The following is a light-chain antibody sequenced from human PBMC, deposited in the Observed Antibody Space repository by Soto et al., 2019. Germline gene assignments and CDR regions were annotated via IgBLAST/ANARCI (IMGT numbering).Light chain of an antibody. CDR1: QSVSSSY. Sequence: EIVLTQSPGTLSLSPGERATLSCRASQSVSSSYLAWYQQKPGQAPRLLIYGASSRATGIPDRFSGSGSGTDFALIISRLEPEDCAVYYCQQYGSSPYTFGQGTKLEIK. V-gene: IGKV3-20*01. CDR3: QQYGSSPYT. J-gene: IGKJ2*01. CDR2: GAS.